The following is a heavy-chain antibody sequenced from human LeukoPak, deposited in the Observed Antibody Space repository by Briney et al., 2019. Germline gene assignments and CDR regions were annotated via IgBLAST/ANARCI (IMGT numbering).Heavy chain of an antibody. J-gene: IGHJ4*02. D-gene: IGHD3-22*01. V-gene: IGHV3-23*01. CDR1: GFTFSSYG. CDR3: AKTNGYYDL. Sequence: GGPLRLSCAASGFTFSSYGMHWVRQAPGKGLEWVSSISGSGGNTYYADSVTGRFTISRDNSKGTMYLQMNSLRAEDTAVYHCAKTNGYYDLWGQGTLVTVSS. CDR2: ISGSGGNT.